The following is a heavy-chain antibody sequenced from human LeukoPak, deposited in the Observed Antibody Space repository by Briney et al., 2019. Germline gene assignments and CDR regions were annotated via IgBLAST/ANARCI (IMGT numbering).Heavy chain of an antibody. J-gene: IGHJ4*02. V-gene: IGHV3-30-3*01. Sequence: GGSLRLSCAASGFTFSSYAMHWVRQAPGKGLEWVAVISYDGSNKYYADSVKGRFTISRDNAKNSLYLQMNSLRAEDTALYYCAKGTGLYYYDSSGPGWGQGTLVTVSS. CDR3: AKGTGLYYYDSSGPG. D-gene: IGHD3-22*01. CDR1: GFTFSSYA. CDR2: ISYDGSNK.